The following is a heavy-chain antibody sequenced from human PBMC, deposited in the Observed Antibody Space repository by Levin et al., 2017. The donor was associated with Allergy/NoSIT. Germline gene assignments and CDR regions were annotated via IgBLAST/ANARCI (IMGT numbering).Heavy chain of an antibody. CDR1: GGSISSYH. J-gene: IGHJ6*02. CDR2: IYYSGNT. Sequence: QSQTLSLTCIVSGGSISSYHWSWIRQPPGKGLEWIGYIYYSGNTNYNPSLKSRVTISVDTSKNQFSLTLNSVTAADTAVYYCARDRVVASSGTYYYYGMAGWGQGTTVTVSS. V-gene: IGHV4-59*01. D-gene: IGHD2-15*01. CDR3: ARDRVVASSGTYYYYGMAG.